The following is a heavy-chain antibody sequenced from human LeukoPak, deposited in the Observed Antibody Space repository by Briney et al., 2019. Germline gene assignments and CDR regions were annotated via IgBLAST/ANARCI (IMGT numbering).Heavy chain of an antibody. CDR3: ARGYSSGWFPFDN. CDR2: ISSSSSYR. J-gene: IGHJ4*02. V-gene: IGHV3-21*01. Sequence: KAGGSLRLSCEASGFTFSSYSMNWVRQAPGKGLEWVSSISSSSSYRYYVDSVKGRFTISRDNAKNSLYLQMNSLRGEDTAVYICARGYSSGWFPFDNWGQGTLVTVSS. CDR1: GFTFSSYS. D-gene: IGHD6-19*01.